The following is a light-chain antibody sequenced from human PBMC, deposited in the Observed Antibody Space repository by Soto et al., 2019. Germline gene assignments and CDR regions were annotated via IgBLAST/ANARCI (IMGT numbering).Light chain of an antibody. V-gene: IGKV3-20*01. J-gene: IGKJ1*01. CDR1: QSVSSFY. Sequence: EIVLTQSPGTMSLSPGERATLSFRASQSVSSFYLAWYQQKPGQAPRLLIYDASSRATGIPDRFGGSGSGTDFTLAISRLEPEDFAVYYCQQYGSSPRTFGQGTKVDIK. CDR2: DAS. CDR3: QQYGSSPRT.